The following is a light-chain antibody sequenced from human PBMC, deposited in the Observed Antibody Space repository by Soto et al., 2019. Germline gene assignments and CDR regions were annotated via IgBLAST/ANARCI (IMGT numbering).Light chain of an antibody. V-gene: IGKV1-39*01. CDR1: QGISTY. CDR2: AAS. Sequence: DIQMTQSPSSLSASVGDRVTITCRASQGISTYLNWYLQKPGKAPKLLIYAASSLQSGVPSRFSGSGSGTEFTLTISSLQPEDFATYYCQQSYSTPWTFGQGTKVDIK. J-gene: IGKJ1*01. CDR3: QQSYSTPWT.